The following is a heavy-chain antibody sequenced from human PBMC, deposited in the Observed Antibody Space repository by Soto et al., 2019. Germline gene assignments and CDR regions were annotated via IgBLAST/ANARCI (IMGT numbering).Heavy chain of an antibody. CDR2: IIPIFGTA. V-gene: IGHV1-69*06. CDR1: GGTFISYA. D-gene: IGHD1-26*01. J-gene: IGHJ6*02. Sequence: SVKVSFKASGGTFISYAISCVLQPPLQGVDWMGGIIPIFGTAKYAQKFQGRVKISADKSTSTAYMALSSLRSEDTAVYYCASSTRATNAYYYYYYGMDVWGQGTTVTVSS. CDR3: ASSTRATNAYYYYYYGMDV.